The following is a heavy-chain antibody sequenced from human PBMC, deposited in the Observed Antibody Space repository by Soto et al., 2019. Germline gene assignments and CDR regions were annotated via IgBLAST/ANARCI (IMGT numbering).Heavy chain of an antibody. CDR2: IKQDRSET. CDR3: ARDRFYSGSGALDV. D-gene: IGHD3-10*01. J-gene: IGHJ6*02. Sequence: EVQLVESGGGLVQPGGSLRLSCAASGFTFIDYWMNWVRQAPGKGLEWVASIKQDRSETYYVDSVKGRFTISRDNTKNSVYLQMNSLRGEDTAVYYCARDRFYSGSGALDVWGQGTTVTVSS. V-gene: IGHV3-7*01. CDR1: GFTFIDYW.